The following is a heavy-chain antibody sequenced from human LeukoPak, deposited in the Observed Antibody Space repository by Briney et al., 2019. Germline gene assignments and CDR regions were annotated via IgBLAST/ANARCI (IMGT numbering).Heavy chain of an antibody. D-gene: IGHD2-2*01. CDR1: GYTFTSYG. Sequence: ASVKVSCKASGYTFTSYGISWVRQAPGQGLEWMGWISAYNGDTNYAQKLQGRVTMTTDTSTSTAYMELRSLRSDDTAVYNCARDLIYCSSTSCPRLGYYYGMDVWGKGTTVTVSS. CDR3: ARDLIYCSSTSCPRLGYYYGMDV. CDR2: ISAYNGDT. J-gene: IGHJ6*04. V-gene: IGHV1-18*04.